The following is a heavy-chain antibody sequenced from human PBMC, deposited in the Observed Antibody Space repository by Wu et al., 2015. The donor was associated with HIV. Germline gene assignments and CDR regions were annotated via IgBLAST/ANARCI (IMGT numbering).Heavy chain of an antibody. V-gene: IGHV1-18*01. Sequence: QVRLVQSGPEVKKPGASVKVSCKASGYPFNNYGLTWVRQAPGQGLEWMGWISTYNGNTDSAQKLQGRVTLTTDTSTSTAYMELRSLRSDDTAMYYCARDPGFGSSWDYYYYGMDVWGQGDHGHRL. CDR1: GYPFNNYG. D-gene: IGHD6-13*01. CDR2: ISTYNGNT. CDR3: ARDPGFGSSWDYYYYGMDV. J-gene: IGHJ6*02.